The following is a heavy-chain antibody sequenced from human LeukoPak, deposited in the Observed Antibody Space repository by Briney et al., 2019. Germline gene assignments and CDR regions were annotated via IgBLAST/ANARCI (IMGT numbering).Heavy chain of an antibody. D-gene: IGHD5-12*01. J-gene: IGHJ6*03. CDR1: GFTFDDYG. Sequence: GGSLRRSCAASGFTFDDYGMSWVRQAPGKGLEWVSGINWNGGSTGYADSVKGRFTISRDNAKNSLYLQMNSLRAEDTALYHCARDLDSGYFCYMDVWGKGTTVTISS. CDR3: ARDLDSGYFCYMDV. V-gene: IGHV3-20*01. CDR2: INWNGGST.